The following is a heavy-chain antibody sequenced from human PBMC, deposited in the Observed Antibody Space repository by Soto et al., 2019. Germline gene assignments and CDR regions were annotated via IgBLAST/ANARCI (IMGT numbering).Heavy chain of an antibody. CDR2: IIPIFGTA. V-gene: IGHV1-69*01. CDR3: AKRPTSGGSYLNNYYYGMDV. CDR1: GGTFSSYA. D-gene: IGHD1-26*01. Sequence: QVQLVQSGAEVKKPGSSVKVSCKASGGTFSSYAISWVRQAPGQGLEWMGGIIPIFGTANYAQKFQGRVTITADEATSTAYMELSSLRSEDTAVYYCAKRPTSGGSYLNNYYYGMDVWGQGTTVTVSS. J-gene: IGHJ6*02.